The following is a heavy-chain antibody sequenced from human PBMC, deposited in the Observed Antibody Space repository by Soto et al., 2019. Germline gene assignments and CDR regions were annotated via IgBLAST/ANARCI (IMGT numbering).Heavy chain of an antibody. J-gene: IGHJ4*02. D-gene: IGHD6-19*01. CDR3: GRGLGGGWYYFDY. V-gene: IGHV1-18*01. CDR1: GYTCISYG. Sequence: QGQLVQSGVEVKKPGASVKVSCKASGYTCISYGIGCVRQAPGQALEWMGWITVNSGNTNYPQKFQGRVTMTTDTSTRTAYMELRSLTSDDTAVYYCGRGLGGGWYYFDYWGPGTLVTVSS. CDR2: ITVNSGNT.